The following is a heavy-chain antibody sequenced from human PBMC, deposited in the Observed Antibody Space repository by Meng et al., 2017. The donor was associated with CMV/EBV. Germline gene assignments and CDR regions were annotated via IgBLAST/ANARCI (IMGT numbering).Heavy chain of an antibody. Sequence: GESLKISCAASGFTFSSYAMSWVRQAPGKGLEWVSAISGSGGSTYYADSVKGRFTISRDNSKNTLYLQMNSLRAEDTAVYYCAKDCDSSGNDAFDIWGQGTMVTVSS. J-gene: IGHJ3*02. CDR3: AKDCDSSGNDAFDI. CDR1: GFTFSSYA. D-gene: IGHD3-22*01. CDR2: ISGSGGST. V-gene: IGHV3-23*01.